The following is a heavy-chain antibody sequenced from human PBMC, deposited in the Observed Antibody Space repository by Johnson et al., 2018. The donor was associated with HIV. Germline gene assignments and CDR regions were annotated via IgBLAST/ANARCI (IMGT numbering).Heavy chain of an antibody. D-gene: IGHD1-26*01. CDR2: ISYDGSNK. Sequence: QVQLMESGGGVVQPGRSLRLSCAASGFTFSTFGMHWVRQAPGKGLEWVAVISYDGSNKYYADSVEGRFTISRDNSKNRLYLQMNSLRDEDTAVYYCAKDLGQRVGATAYYALDIWGQGTVVTVSS. J-gene: IGHJ3*02. CDR3: AKDLGQRVGATAYYALDI. CDR1: GFTFSTFG. V-gene: IGHV3-30*13.